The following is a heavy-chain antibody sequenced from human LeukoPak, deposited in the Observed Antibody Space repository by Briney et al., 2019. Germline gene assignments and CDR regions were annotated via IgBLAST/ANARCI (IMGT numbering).Heavy chain of an antibody. D-gene: IGHD2-21*02. Sequence: SVKVSCKASGGTFSSYAISWVRQAPGQGLEWMGGIIPIFGTANYAQKFQGRVTITADDSTRTAYMELRSLRSEDTAVYYCARVVYMVTPPRGFDPWGQGTLVTVSS. CDR3: ARVVYMVTPPRGFDP. V-gene: IGHV1-69*01. J-gene: IGHJ5*02. CDR1: GGTFSSYA. CDR2: IIPIFGTA.